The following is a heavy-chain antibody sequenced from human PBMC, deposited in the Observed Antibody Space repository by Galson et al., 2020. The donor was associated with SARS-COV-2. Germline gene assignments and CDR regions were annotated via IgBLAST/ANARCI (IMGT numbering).Heavy chain of an antibody. D-gene: IGHD2-15*01. V-gene: IGHV3-48*02. CDR2: ISSSEISHI. Sequence: QAGGSLRLSCAASGFDFNIYNMNWVRQAPGKGLEWISYISSSEISHIYYADSVRGRFTISRDNAKNSLYLQMNSLRDEDTAVYYCASQYGVVTANFDSWCPGTLVTVSS. CDR1: GFDFNIYN. CDR3: ASQYGVVTANFDS. J-gene: IGHJ4*02.